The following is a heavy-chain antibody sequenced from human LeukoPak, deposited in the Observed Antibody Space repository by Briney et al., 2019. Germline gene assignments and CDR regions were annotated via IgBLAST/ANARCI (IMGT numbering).Heavy chain of an antibody. V-gene: IGHV1-2*02. CDR1: GYTFTDYY. D-gene: IGHD6-6*01. J-gene: IGHJ6*03. CDR2: INPNNGGT. CDR3: ARGSGSSGYYYMDV. Sequence: ASVTVSFKASGYTFTDYYMHWVRQAPGQGLEWMGWINPNNGGTNYAQKFQGRVTMTTDTSITTAYMELSSLRSDDTAVYYCARGSGSSGYYYMDVWDKGTTVTVSS.